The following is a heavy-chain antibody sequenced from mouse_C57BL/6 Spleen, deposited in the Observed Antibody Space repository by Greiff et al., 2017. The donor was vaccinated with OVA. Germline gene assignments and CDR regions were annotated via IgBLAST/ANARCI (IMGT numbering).Heavy chain of an antibody. CDR2: IDPSDSYT. D-gene: IGHD2-4*01. CDR3: ARGDYATLWFAY. CDR1: GYTFTSYW. V-gene: IGHV1-69*01. J-gene: IGHJ3*01. Sequence: QVHVKQPGAELVMPGASVKLSCKASGYTFTSYWMHWVKQRPGQGLEWIGEIDPSDSYTNYNQKFKGKSTLTVDKSSSTAYMQLSSLTSEDSAVYYCARGDYATLWFAYWGHGTLVTVSA.